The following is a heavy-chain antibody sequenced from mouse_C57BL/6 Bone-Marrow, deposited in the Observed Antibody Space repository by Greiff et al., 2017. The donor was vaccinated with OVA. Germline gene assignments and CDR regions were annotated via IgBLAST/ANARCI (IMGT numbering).Heavy chain of an antibody. CDR2: IDPSDSYT. V-gene: IGHV1-59*01. CDR1: GYTFTSYW. D-gene: IGHD2-14*01. CDR3: PKGYSPWFAY. J-gene: IGHJ3*01. Sequence: QVQLKQPGAELVRPGTSVKLSCKASGYTFTSYWMHWVKQRPGQGLEWIGAIDPSDSYTNYNQKFKGKATLPVDTSSSTAYMQLSSLTSEASAVYYCPKGYSPWFAYGGRGTLVTVSA.